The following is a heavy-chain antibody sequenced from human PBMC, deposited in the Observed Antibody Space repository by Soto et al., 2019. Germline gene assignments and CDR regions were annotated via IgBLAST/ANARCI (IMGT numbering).Heavy chain of an antibody. CDR1: GFTFSDYY. V-gene: IGHV3-11*06. J-gene: IGHJ4*02. D-gene: IGHD6-19*01. CDR2: ISSSSSYT. CDR3: ARVRAVAAPFDY. Sequence: GGSLRLSCAASGFTFSDYYMSWIRQAPGKGLEWVSYISSSSSYTNYADSVKGRFTISRDNAKNSLYLQMNSLRAEDTAVYYCARVRAVAAPFDYWGQGTLVTVYS.